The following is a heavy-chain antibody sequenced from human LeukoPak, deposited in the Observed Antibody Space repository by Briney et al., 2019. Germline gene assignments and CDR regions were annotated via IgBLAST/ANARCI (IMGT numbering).Heavy chain of an antibody. CDR2: IRSKTDGGTT. V-gene: IGHV3-15*01. D-gene: IGHD3-22*01. J-gene: IGHJ5*02. Sequence: GGSLRLSCAASGFTFSNAWMSWVRQAPGKGLEWVGRIRSKTDGGTTDYAAPVKGRFTISRDDSKNTLYLQMNSLKTEDTAVYYCTTEVYYYDSSGYSPSVNWFDPWGQGTLVTVSS. CDR3: TTEVYYYDSSGYSPSVNWFDP. CDR1: GFTFSNAW.